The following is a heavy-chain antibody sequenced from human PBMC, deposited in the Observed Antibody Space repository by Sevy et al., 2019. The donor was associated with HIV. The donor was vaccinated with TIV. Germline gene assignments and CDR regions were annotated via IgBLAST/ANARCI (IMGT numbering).Heavy chain of an antibody. CDR2: ISYDGSDK. CDR1: GFTFNNYG. CDR3: AKDQAFYYDSYIDY. D-gene: IGHD3-16*01. J-gene: IGHJ4*02. Sequence: GGSLRLSCAASGFTFNNYGMHWVRQAPGKGLEWVAVISYDGSDKCYADSVKGRFIISRDTSRNTLYLQMDSLRAEEPAVYYCAKDQAFYYDSYIDYWGQGTVVTVSS. V-gene: IGHV3-30*18.